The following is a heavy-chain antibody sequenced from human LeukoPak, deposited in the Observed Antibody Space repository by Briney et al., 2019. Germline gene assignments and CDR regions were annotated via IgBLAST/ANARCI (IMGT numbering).Heavy chain of an antibody. D-gene: IGHD6-6*01. CDR3: ARDRETSSSTLDAFDI. V-gene: IGHV1-69*13. J-gene: IGHJ3*02. CDR2: IIPIFGTA. CDR1: GGTFSSYA. Sequence: SVKVSCKASGGTFSSYAISWVRQAPGQGLEWMGGIIPIFGTANYAQEFQGRVTITADESTSTAYMELSSLRSEDTAVYYCARDRETSSSTLDAFDIWGQGTMVTVSS.